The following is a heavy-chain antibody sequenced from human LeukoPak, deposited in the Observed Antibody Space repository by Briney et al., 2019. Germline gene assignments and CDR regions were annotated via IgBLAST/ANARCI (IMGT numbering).Heavy chain of an antibody. CDR3: ASSFSGGY. Sequence: SETLSLTCAVYGGSFSGYYWSWIRQPPGKGLEWIGEINHSGSTNYNSSLKSRVTISVDTSKNQFSLKLSSVTAADTAVYYCASSFSGGYWGQGTLVTVSS. J-gene: IGHJ4*02. CDR2: INHSGST. CDR1: GGSFSGYY. D-gene: IGHD3-10*01. V-gene: IGHV4-34*01.